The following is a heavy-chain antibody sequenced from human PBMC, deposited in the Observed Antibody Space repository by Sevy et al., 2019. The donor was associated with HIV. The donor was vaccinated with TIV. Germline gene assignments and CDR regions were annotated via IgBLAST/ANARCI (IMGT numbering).Heavy chain of an antibody. J-gene: IGHJ4*02. CDR3: VKEGGGEGGDH. CDR1: GFRFSSYG. V-gene: IGHV3-30*02. Sequence: GGSLRLSCAASGFRFSSYGMHWVRRAPGKGLEWMSCLQYDGSNKDYADSVKGRFTISRDNSKNTQYLQMNSLRVEDTAVSYCVKEGGGEGGDHWGQGTLVTVSS. D-gene: IGHD2-21*01. CDR2: LQYDGSNK.